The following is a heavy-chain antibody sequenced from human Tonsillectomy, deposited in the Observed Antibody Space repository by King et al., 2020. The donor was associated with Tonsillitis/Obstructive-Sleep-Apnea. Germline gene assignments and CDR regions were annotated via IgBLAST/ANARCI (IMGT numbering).Heavy chain of an antibody. V-gene: IGHV3-21*01. Sequence: VQLVESGGGLVKPGGSLRVSCAASGFSFSSYSMNWFRQAPGKGREWVSSISISSSYIYYADSVKGRFTISRDNAKNSLYLQINSLRAEDTAVYYCAREASVLETGFDYWGQGALVTVSS. CDR3: AREASVLETGFDY. CDR2: ISISSSYI. CDR1: GFSFSSYS. D-gene: IGHD5-24*01. J-gene: IGHJ4*02.